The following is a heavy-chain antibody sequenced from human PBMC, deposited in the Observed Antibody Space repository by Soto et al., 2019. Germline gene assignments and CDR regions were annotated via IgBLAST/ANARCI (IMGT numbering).Heavy chain of an antibody. CDR3: ARGLNGTTLAYGMDG. J-gene: IGHJ6*02. D-gene: IGHD1-7*01. V-gene: IGHV1-69*12. Sequence: QVQLVQSGAEVKKPGSSVKVSCKASGGTFSSYAISWVRQAPGQGLEWMGGFIPIFGTADYAQKFQGRVTLAAEEDTSTDYMELSSLRSEDTAVYYCARGLNGTTLAYGMDGWGQGTTVTVSS. CDR2: FIPIFGTA. CDR1: GGTFSSYA.